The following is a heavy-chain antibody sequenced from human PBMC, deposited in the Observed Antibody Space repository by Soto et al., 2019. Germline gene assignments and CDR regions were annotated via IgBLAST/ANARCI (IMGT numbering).Heavy chain of an antibody. CDR2: IYWDDYK. D-gene: IGHD3-16*01. V-gene: IGHV2-5*02. CDR1: GFSLSTSGVG. Sequence: QITLKESGPALVKPTQTLTLTCTFSGFSLSTSGVGVGWIRQPPGEALEWLALIYWDDYKHFSPSLESRLTIPKDTPKNQVVLKMAKMDPGDTATYFCGHKGGGDRILDYWGQGTLVTVSS. J-gene: IGHJ4*02. CDR3: GHKGGGDRILDY.